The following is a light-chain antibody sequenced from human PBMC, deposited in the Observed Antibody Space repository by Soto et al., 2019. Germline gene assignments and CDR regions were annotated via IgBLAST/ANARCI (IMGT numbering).Light chain of an antibody. CDR1: QSISNK. Sequence: EIVMTQAPATLSVSPGEGATLSCRASQSISNKLAWYQQKPGQAPRLLIYGASTRATGIPARFSGSGSGTEFTLTISSLQSEDFAVYYCQQYNNWPPWTFGQGTKVDTK. CDR3: QQYNNWPPWT. CDR2: GAS. V-gene: IGKV3-15*01. J-gene: IGKJ1*01.